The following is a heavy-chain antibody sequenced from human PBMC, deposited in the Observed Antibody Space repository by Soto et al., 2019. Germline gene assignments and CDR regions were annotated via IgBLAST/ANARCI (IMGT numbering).Heavy chain of an antibody. CDR2: IFSNDEK. Sequence: QVTLKESGPVLVKPTETLTLICTVSGFSLSNARMGVSWIRQPPGKALEWLAHIFSNDEKSYSTSLKSRLTISKDTSKSQVVLTMTNMDPVDTATYYCARMEADYGDPLAPGWFDPWGQGTLVTVSS. J-gene: IGHJ5*02. CDR1: GFSLSNARMG. CDR3: ARMEADYGDPLAPGWFDP. D-gene: IGHD4-17*01. V-gene: IGHV2-26*01.